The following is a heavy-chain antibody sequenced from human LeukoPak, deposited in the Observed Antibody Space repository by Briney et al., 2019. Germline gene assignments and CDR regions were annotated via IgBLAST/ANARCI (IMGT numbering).Heavy chain of an antibody. Sequence: SETLSLTCAVSGDSITNRNWWNWVRQPPGKGLEWIGEISHSGSTNYNPSLKSRVTISVDKSKNEFSLNLSSVTAADTAVYYCARDSPAYCRGGNCYNWYFDLWGRGTLVSVSS. D-gene: IGHD2-15*01. CDR3: ARDSPAYCRGGNCYNWYFDL. J-gene: IGHJ2*01. V-gene: IGHV4-4*02. CDR2: ISHSGST. CDR1: GDSITNRNW.